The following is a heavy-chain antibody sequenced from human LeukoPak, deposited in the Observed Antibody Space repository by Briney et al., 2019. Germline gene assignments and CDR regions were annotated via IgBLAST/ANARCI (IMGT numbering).Heavy chain of an antibody. J-gene: IGHJ5*02. CDR3: ARELRLAAATDFGANWFDP. V-gene: IGHV3-30*02. CDR2: IRFDGSNK. D-gene: IGHD6-13*01. CDR1: EFTFSSYG. Sequence: GGSLRLSCAASEFTFSSYGMHWVRQAPGKGLEWVAFIRFDGSNKYYADSVKGRFTISRDNAKNSLYLQMNSLRAEDTAVYYCARELRLAAATDFGANWFDPWGQGTLVTVSS.